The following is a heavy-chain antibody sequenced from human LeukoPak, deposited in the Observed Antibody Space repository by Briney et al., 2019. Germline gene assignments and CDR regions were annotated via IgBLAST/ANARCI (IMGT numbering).Heavy chain of an antibody. Sequence: SVKVSCKASGGTFSSYAISWVRQAPGQGLEWMGGIIPIFGTANYAQKFQGRVTMTRDTSTSTVYMELSSLRSEDTAVYYCARGSGWTINYPIDYWGQGTLVTVSS. CDR1: GGTFSSYA. CDR2: IIPIFGTA. V-gene: IGHV1-69*05. J-gene: IGHJ4*02. D-gene: IGHD6-19*01. CDR3: ARGSGWTINYPIDY.